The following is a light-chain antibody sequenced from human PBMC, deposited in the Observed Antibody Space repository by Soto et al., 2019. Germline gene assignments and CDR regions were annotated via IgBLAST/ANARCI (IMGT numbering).Light chain of an antibody. CDR3: PAWDDSRNALV. CDR2: NNN. Sequence: QSVLTQPPSASGTPGQRVTISCSGSSSNIGSNTVNSYQQLPGTAPKLLIYNNNQRPSVVPDRFSGPKSGTSASLAISGLQSEDEADYYSPAWDDSRNALVFGPRTKVTLL. J-gene: IGLJ1*01. CDR1: SSNIGSNT. V-gene: IGLV1-44*01.